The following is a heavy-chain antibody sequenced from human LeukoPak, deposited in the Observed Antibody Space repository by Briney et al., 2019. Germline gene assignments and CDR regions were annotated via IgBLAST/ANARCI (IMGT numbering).Heavy chain of an antibody. CDR1: GYTFTSYA. CDR2: IGAYNGNT. J-gene: IGHJ4*02. Sequence: GASVKVSCKASGYTFTSYAISWVRQAPGQGLEWMGWIGAYNGNTDYAQKLQVRVTMTTDTPTSTAYMELRGLRSDDTAVYYCARVVVVGDNYFDYWGQGTLVTVSS. CDR3: ARVVVVGDNYFDY. D-gene: IGHD2-15*01. V-gene: IGHV1-18*01.